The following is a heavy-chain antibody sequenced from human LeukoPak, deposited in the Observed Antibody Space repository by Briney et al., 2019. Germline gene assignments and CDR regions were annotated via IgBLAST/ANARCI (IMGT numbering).Heavy chain of an antibody. CDR1: GGSLSGYY. J-gene: IGHJ4*02. Sequence: SETLSLTCGVNGGSLSGYYLIWIRQTPTQELEWIGEINHSGSTNYNPSLKSRVTISVDTAKNQFYLSLTSLTAADTAVYYCARRRWSSSSVIGYWGRGTRVPVSP. CDR2: INHSGST. CDR3: ARRRWSSSSVIGY. V-gene: IGHV4-34*01. D-gene: IGHD6-6*01.